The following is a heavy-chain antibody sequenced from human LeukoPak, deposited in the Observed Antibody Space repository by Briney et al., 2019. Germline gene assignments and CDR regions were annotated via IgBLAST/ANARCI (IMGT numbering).Heavy chain of an antibody. V-gene: IGHV3-23*01. J-gene: IGHJ4*02. CDR2: ISGSGGST. D-gene: IGHD2-15*01. CDR1: GFTFSSYA. Sequence: GGSLRLSCAASGFTFSSYAMSWVRQAPGKGLEWVSTISGSGGSTYYADSVKGRFAISRDNSKNTLYLQMNSLRAEDTAVYYCAKIPIYCSGGSCYTPYWGQGTLVTVSS. CDR3: AKIPIYCSGGSCYTPY.